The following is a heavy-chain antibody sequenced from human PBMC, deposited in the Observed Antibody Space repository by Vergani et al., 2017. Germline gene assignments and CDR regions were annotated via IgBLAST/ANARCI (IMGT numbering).Heavy chain of an antibody. Sequence: QLQLQESGPGLVKPSETLSLTCTVSGASISSSRYYWGWIRQPPGKGLEWIGYIYYSGSTNYNPSLRSRVTMSVDTSKSLFSLKLSSVTAEDTAVYYCASFVTTPNFDYWGQGTLVTVSS. CDR3: ASFVTTPNFDY. V-gene: IGHV4-61*05. J-gene: IGHJ4*02. CDR1: GASISSSRYY. D-gene: IGHD4-11*01. CDR2: IYYSGST.